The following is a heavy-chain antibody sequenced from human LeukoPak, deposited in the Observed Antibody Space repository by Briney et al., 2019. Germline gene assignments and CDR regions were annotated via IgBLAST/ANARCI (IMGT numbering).Heavy chain of an antibody. D-gene: IGHD4-11*01. V-gene: IGHV4-59*01. CDR2: IYYSGST. CDR3: ARDTTTGDVLSYWYFDL. CDR1: GGSISSYY. J-gene: IGHJ2*01. Sequence: PSETLSLTCTVSGGSISSYYWSWIRQPPGKGLEWIGSIYYSGSTNYNPSLKSRVTISVDTSKNQFSLKLSSVTAADTAVYYCARDTTTGDVLSYWYFDLWGRGTLVTVSS.